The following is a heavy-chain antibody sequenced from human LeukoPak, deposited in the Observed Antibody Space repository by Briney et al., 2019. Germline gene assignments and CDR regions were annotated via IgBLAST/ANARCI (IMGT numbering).Heavy chain of an antibody. J-gene: IGHJ4*02. CDR3: VRDQGRYFFDY. CDR2: INSDGRTT. V-gene: IGHV3-74*01. Sequence: PGGSLRLSCAASGFTFGPFWMHWVRQAPGKGLVWVSRINSDGRTTIYADSVKGRFTVSRDNAKNMVYLQMNSLRVEDTAVYYCVRDQGRYFFDYWGQGTLVTVSS. D-gene: IGHD1-14*01. CDR1: GFTFGPFW.